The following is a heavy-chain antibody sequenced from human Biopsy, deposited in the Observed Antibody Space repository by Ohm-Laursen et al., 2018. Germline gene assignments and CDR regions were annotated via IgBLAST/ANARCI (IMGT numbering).Heavy chain of an antibody. Sequence: SLRLSCAASGFTFGHYAMHWVRQAPGKGLEWNSLIWYDGTNEDYADSVKGRFTISRDNSKNTLYLQINTLTLEDTAFYYCARGLSSGWYGHFDVWGRGTLVTVSS. CDR1: GFTFGHYA. V-gene: IGHV3-33*04. D-gene: IGHD6-19*01. CDR3: ARGLSSGWYGHFDV. J-gene: IGHJ2*01. CDR2: IWYDGTNE.